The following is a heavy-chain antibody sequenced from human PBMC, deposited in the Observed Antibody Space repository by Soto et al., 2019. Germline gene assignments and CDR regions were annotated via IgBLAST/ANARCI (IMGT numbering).Heavy chain of an antibody. J-gene: IGHJ4*02. CDR3: ARPLSYSSSWYGF. CDR1: RYMFTSYA. Sequence: GASVKVCCKAVRYMFTSYAISWPRQAPGQGLEWMGGIIPIFGTANYAQKFQGRVTITADESTSTAYMELSSLRSEDTAVYYCARPLSYSSSWYGFWGQGTLVTVSS. D-gene: IGHD6-13*01. CDR2: IIPIFGTA. V-gene: IGHV1-69*13.